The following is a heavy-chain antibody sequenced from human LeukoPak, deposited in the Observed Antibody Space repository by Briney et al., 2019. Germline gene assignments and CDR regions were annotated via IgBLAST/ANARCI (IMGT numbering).Heavy chain of an antibody. J-gene: IGHJ5*02. V-gene: IGHV1-69*04. CDR2: IIPILGIA. Sequence: SVKVPCKASGGTFSSYAISWVRQAPGQGLEWMGRIIPILGIANYAQKFQGRVTITADKSTSTAYMELSSLRSEDTAVYYCARDRYSSGSFTTWFDPWGQGTLVTVSS. D-gene: IGHD6-19*01. CDR3: ARDRYSSGSFTTWFDP. CDR1: GGTFSSYA.